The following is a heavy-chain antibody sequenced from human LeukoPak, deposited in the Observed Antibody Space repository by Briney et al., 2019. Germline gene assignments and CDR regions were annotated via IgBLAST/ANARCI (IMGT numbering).Heavy chain of an antibody. Sequence: HPGGSLRLSCGASGFTFSSYSMNWVREAPGKGLEWVAVISYGGSKKYYADAVKGRFTISRDNSKNTLYLQMNSLRAEDTAVYYCARERAATSGMDVWGQGTTVTVSS. CDR2: ISYGGSKK. CDR1: GFTFSSYS. CDR3: ARERAATSGMDV. D-gene: IGHD5-12*01. V-gene: IGHV3-30*03. J-gene: IGHJ6*02.